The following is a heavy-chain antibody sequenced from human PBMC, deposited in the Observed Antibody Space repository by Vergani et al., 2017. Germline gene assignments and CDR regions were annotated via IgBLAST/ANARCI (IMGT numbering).Heavy chain of an antibody. J-gene: IGHJ6*03. Sequence: VQLLQIGGGLAQPGESLRLSCSASGFTFGDHGIHWVRRAPGKGLEWVALISYDGTNKYYTNSVRGRFTISRDNSKSTLFLQMNSLRVEDMAVYYCARDRGDWRYSRYFYNYYMDVWGKGTTVTVSS. CDR3: ARDRGDWRYSRYFYNYYMDV. D-gene: IGHD2-8*02. CDR2: ISYDGTNK. V-gene: IGHV3-30-3*01. CDR1: GFTFGDHG.